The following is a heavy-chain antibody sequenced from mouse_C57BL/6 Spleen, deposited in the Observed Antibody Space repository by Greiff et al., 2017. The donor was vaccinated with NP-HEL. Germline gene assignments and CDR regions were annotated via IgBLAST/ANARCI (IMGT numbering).Heavy chain of an antibody. CDR1: GYSFTGYY. CDR3: AREGYYDYGGFAY. Sequence: VQLQQSGPELVKPGASVKISCKASGYSFTGYYMNWVKQSPEKSLEWIGEINPSTGGTTYNQKFKAKATLTVDKSSSTAYMQLKSLTSEDSAVYYCAREGYYDYGGFAYWGQGTLVTVSA. J-gene: IGHJ3*01. D-gene: IGHD2-4*01. V-gene: IGHV1-42*01. CDR2: INPSTGGT.